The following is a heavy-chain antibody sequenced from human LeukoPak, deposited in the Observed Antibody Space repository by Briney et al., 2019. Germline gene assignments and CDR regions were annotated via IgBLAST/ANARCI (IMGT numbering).Heavy chain of an antibody. D-gene: IGHD4-17*01. J-gene: IGHJ4*02. CDR2: INWNGGRT. CDR3: ARDSAVTTSLDY. Sequence: GGSLRLSCAASGFXFDDYGISWVRQAPGKGLEWISGINWNGGRTGYADSVKGRFTISRDNAKNSLYLQMNSLRAEDTALYYCARDSAVTTSLDYWGQGTLVTVSS. V-gene: IGHV3-20*04. CDR1: GFXFDDYG.